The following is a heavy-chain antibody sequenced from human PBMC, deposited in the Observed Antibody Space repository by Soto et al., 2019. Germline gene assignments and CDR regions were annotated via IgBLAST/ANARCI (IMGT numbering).Heavy chain of an antibody. J-gene: IGHJ4*02. D-gene: IGHD4-17*01. CDR3: ARVASVYGDPWYLDY. Sequence: QVQLVQSGDEVKKPGSSVKVSCKASGGTFTSYPINWLRQAPGQGLEWMGRILPMLGTADYAQRFQGRVTITEDHSTSTAYMELRSVTSEDTAVYYCARVASVYGDPWYLDYWGQGTLVTVST. CDR2: ILPMLGTA. V-gene: IGHV1-69*08. CDR1: GGTFTSYP.